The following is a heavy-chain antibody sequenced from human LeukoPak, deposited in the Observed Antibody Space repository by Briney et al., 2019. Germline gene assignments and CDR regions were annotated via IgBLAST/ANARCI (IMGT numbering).Heavy chain of an antibody. D-gene: IGHD3-10*01. Sequence: GGSLLLSCAASGFTFSSYAMSWVRQAPGKGLEWVSAISGSGGSTYYADSVKGRFTISRDNSKNTLYLQMNSLRAEDTAVYYCAKAPSHYYGSGISHWGQGTLVTVSS. CDR3: AKAPSHYYGSGISH. V-gene: IGHV3-23*01. CDR1: GFTFSSYA. J-gene: IGHJ4*02. CDR2: ISGSGGST.